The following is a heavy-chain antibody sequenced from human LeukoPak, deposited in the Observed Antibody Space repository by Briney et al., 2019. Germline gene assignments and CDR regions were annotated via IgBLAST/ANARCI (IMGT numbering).Heavy chain of an antibody. Sequence: GGSLRLSCAASGFTFSSYAMSWVRQAPGKGLEWVSAISGSGGSTYYADSVKGRFTISRDNSKNTLYLQVNSLRAEDTAVYYCAKGGKNYFFEYWGQGTLVTVSS. CDR1: GFTFSSYA. V-gene: IGHV3-23*01. J-gene: IGHJ4*02. D-gene: IGHD2/OR15-2a*01. CDR2: ISGSGGST. CDR3: AKGGKNYFFEY.